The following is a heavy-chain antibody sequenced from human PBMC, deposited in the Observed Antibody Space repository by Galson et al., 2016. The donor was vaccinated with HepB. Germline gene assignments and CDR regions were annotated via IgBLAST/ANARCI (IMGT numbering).Heavy chain of an antibody. D-gene: IGHD3-22*01. J-gene: IGHJ3*02. CDR1: GFTFSSYG. Sequence: SLRLSCAASGFTFSSYGMHWVRQAPGKGLEWVAVIWYDGSNKYYGDSVKGRFTISRDNSKNTLYLQMNSLRAEDTAVYYCARDYDSSGFWAFDMWGQGTMVTVSS. CDR3: ARDYDSSGFWAFDM. V-gene: IGHV3-33*01. CDR2: IWYDGSNK.